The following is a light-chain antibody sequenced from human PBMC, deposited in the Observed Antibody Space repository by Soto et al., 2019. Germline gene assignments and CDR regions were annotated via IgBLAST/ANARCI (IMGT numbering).Light chain of an antibody. CDR3: QQRNDWVT. CDR1: QSIRNY. Sequence: EVVLTQSPATLSLSPGERATLSCRASQSIRNYLAWYQQKPGQAPRLLIYDASNRATGIPARFSGSGSGTDLILTISSLEPEDSGVYYCQQRNDWVTFGGGTKVDIK. V-gene: IGKV3-11*01. J-gene: IGKJ4*01. CDR2: DAS.